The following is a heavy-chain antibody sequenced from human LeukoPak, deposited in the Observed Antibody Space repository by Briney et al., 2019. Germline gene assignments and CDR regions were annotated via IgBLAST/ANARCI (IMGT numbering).Heavy chain of an antibody. D-gene: IGHD5-24*01. J-gene: IGHJ4*02. Sequence: SETLSLTCTVSGDSISSSSSYWGWIRQPPGEGLEWIGSIYYTGSTFYNPSLKSRVTISVDTSKNQFSMKLSSVTAADTAVYFCARGLRDGYTLFYFDYWGQGTLVTVSS. CDR3: ARGLRDGYTLFYFDY. CDR1: GDSISSSSSY. V-gene: IGHV4-39*01. CDR2: IYYTGST.